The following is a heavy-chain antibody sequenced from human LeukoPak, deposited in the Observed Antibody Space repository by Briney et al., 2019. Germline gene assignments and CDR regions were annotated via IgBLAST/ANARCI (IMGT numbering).Heavy chain of an antibody. D-gene: IGHD3-3*01. CDR3: ARWSGYYVDY. J-gene: IGHJ4*02. V-gene: IGHV3-48*03. Sequence: PGGSLRLSCAASGFTFSSYEMNWVRQAPGKGVEWVSYISSSGSTIYYADSVKGRFTISRDNAKNSLYLQMNSLRAEDTAVYYCARWSGYYVDYWGQGTLVTVSS. CDR2: ISSSGSTI. CDR1: GFTFSSYE.